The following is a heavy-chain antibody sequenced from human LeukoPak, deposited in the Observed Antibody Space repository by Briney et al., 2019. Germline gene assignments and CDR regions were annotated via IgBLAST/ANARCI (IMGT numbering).Heavy chain of an antibody. CDR3: VKVSLRVGATYFDY. D-gene: IGHD1-26*01. Sequence: GGSLRLSCAASGFTLSLYAVHWVRQAPGKELEYISDVTSGGGTTYYADSVKGRFTISRDNSKNTLYLQMSSLRVEDTAVYYCVKVSLRVGATYFDYWGKGTLVIVSS. V-gene: IGHV3-64D*06. J-gene: IGHJ4*02. CDR1: GFTLSLYA. CDR2: VTSGGGTT.